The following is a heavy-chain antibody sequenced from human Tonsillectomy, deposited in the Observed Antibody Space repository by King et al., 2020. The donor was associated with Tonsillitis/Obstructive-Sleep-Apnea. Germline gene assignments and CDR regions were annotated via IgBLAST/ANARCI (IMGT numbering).Heavy chain of an antibody. D-gene: IGHD6-13*01. CDR1: GFTFSSYS. CDR3: ARAGFGYSSSWYNQALMNDAFDI. V-gene: IGHV3-21*01. CDR2: ISSSSSYI. Sequence: VQLVESGGGLVKPGGSLRLSCAASGFTFSSYSMNWVRQAPGKGLEWVSSISSSSSYIYYADSVKGRFTISRDNAKNSLYLQMNSLRAEDTAVYYCARAGFGYSSSWYNQALMNDAFDIWGQGTMVTVSS. J-gene: IGHJ3*02.